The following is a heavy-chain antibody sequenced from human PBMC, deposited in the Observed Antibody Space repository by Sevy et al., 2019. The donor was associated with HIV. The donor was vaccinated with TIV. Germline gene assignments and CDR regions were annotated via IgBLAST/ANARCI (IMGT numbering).Heavy chain of an antibody. CDR2: IYASEST. V-gene: IGHV4-61*10. D-gene: IGHD3-10*01. Sequence: SETLSLTCTVSGGSVSISTYYWTWIRQPAGKGLEWIGHIYASESTNYNPSLKSRVTMSVDTSKNLFSLKLSSVTAADTAVYYCARHPITLLRGVLYGMDVWGQGTTVTVSS. CDR1: GGSVSISTYY. J-gene: IGHJ6*02. CDR3: ARHPITLLRGVLYGMDV.